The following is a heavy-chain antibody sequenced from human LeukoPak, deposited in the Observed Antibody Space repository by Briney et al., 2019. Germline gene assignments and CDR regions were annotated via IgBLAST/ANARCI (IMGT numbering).Heavy chain of an antibody. D-gene: IGHD6-19*01. CDR1: GGSISSSSYY. J-gene: IGHJ6*02. Sequence: SETLSLTCTVSGGSISSSSYYWGWIRQPPGQGLEWIGRTYYSGSTYYNPSLESRVTISVDTSKNQFSLKLSPVTAADTAVYYCATHYTPRQWLLLGRYYYYGMDVWGQGTPVTVSS. CDR3: ATHYTPRQWLLLGRYYYYGMDV. V-gene: IGHV4-39*01. CDR2: TYYSGST.